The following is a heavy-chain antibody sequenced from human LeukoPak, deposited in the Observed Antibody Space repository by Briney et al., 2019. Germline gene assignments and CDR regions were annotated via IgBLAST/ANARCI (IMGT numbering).Heavy chain of an antibody. CDR2: ISSSGSTI. D-gene: IGHD6-19*01. CDR1: RFTFSSYE. J-gene: IGHJ4*02. CDR3: ARDGPVEHWLDHTFDY. V-gene: IGHV3-48*03. Sequence: PGGSLRLSCAASRFTFSSYEMNWVRQAPGKGLEWVSYISSSGSTIYYADSVKGRFTISRDNAKNSLYLQMNSLRAEDTAVYYCARDGPVEHWLDHTFDYWGQGTLVTVSS.